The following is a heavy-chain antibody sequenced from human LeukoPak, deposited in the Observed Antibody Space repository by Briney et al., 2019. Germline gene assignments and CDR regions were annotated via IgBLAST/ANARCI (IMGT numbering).Heavy chain of an antibody. Sequence: AASVKVSCKASGSTSPSHAITWLQQAPGQGPEWMGWISTSNGDKNYVQNLQGRITLTIDTSTATAYMELRSLRSDDTAVYYCATRGITAARLDYWGQGTLVTVSS. J-gene: IGHJ4*02. CDR2: ISTSNGDK. CDR1: GSTSPSHA. CDR3: ATRGITAARLDY. V-gene: IGHV1-18*04. D-gene: IGHD1-20*01.